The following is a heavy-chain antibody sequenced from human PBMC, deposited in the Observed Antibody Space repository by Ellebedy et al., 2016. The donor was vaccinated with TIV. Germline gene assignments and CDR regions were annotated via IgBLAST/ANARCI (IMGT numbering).Heavy chain of an antibody. J-gene: IGHJ5*02. V-gene: IGHV4-34*01. CDR2: INHSGST. D-gene: IGHD3-10*01. CDR1: GGSFSDHY. Sequence: SETLSLXXAVYGGSFSDHYWTWIRQAPGKGLEWIGEINHSGSTTYNPSLKSRVTISADRSKNQFSLRLRSVTAADMAVYYCARSHLWFGRFDPWGQGTLVTVSS. CDR3: ARSHLWFGRFDP.